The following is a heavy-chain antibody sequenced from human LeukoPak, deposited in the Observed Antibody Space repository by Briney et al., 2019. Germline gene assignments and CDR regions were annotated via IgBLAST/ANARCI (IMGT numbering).Heavy chain of an antibody. D-gene: IGHD4-17*01. CDR3: ARGVTTVTHFDY. Sequence: GGSLRLSCAASGFIVSRNYMSWVRQAPGKGLEWVSVIYSGGSTYNADSVKGRFTISRDNSKNTLYLQMNSLRAEDTAVYYCARGVTTVTHFDYWGQGTLVTVSS. J-gene: IGHJ4*02. V-gene: IGHV3-66*01. CDR2: IYSGGST. CDR1: GFIVSRNY.